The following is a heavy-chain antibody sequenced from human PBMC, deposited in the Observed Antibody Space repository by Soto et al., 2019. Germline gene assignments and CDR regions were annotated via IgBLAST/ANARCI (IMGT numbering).Heavy chain of an antibody. CDR2: LYSSGRA. CDR1: GVSISPYY. CDR3: ASHFDVNTALDYYYFDL. D-gene: IGHD5-18*01. Sequence: QVQLQESGPGLVKTSETLSLTCTVSGVSISPYYWTWIRQPAGKGLEWIGHLYSSGRATYNPSLKNRVTMSVFRDPFSRTLKAVTAADTAVYYCASHFDVNTALDYYYFDLWGRGALVTVSS. V-gene: IGHV4-4*07. J-gene: IGHJ2*01.